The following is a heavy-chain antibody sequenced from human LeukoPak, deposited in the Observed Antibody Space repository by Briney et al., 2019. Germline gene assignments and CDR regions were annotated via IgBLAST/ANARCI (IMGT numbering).Heavy chain of an antibody. CDR3: ARGVLGGGAFDF. D-gene: IGHD2-15*01. J-gene: IGHJ3*01. Sequence: ASVKVSCKASGYTFTDYYIHWVRQAPGQGLEWMGWISPKSGGTNYARKFQGRVTMTRDTSISTAYMELSRLRSDDPAMYYCARGVLGGGAFDFWGQGTMITVSS. CDR1: GYTFTDYY. V-gene: IGHV1-2*02. CDR2: ISPKSGGT.